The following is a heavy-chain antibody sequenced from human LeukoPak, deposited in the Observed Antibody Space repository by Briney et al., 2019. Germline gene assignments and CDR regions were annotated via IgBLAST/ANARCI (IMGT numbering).Heavy chain of an antibody. D-gene: IGHD2-2*01. CDR3: ASNSLYCSSTSCYALGY. J-gene: IGHJ4*02. V-gene: IGHV4-4*07. CDR2: IYTSGST. Sequence: PSETLSLTCTVSGGPISSYYWSWIRQPAGKGLEWIGRIYTSGSTNYNPSLKSRVTISVDKSKNQFSLKLSSVTAADTAVYYCASNSLYCSSTSCYALGYWGQGTLVTVSS. CDR1: GGPISSYY.